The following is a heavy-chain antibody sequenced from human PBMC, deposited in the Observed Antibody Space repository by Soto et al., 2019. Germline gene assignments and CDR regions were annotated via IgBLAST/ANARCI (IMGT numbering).Heavy chain of an antibody. D-gene: IGHD6-19*01. CDR3: AARIGNIGWYWLDA. CDR1: GGTFSSYA. J-gene: IGHJ5*02. CDR2: IVLGNGNT. V-gene: IGHV1-69*10. Sequence: ASVKVSCKASGGTFSSYAISWVRQAPGQGLEWMGWIVLGNGNTNYAQKFQGRVTIARDKSTSTAYMDLSRLRSDDTAMYYCAARIGNIGWYWLDAWGQGTQVTVSS.